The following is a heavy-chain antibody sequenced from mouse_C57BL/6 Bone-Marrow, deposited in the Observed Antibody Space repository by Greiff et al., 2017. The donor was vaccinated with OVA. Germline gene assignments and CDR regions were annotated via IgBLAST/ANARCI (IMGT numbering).Heavy chain of an antibody. J-gene: IGHJ2*01. D-gene: IGHD1-1*01. Sequence: QVQLQQSGAELVKPGASVKISCKASGYAFSSYWMNWVKQRPGKGLEWIGQIYPGDGDTNYNGKFKGKATLTADKSSSTAYMQLSSLTSEDSAVYFCARKTGLNYYGFDYWGQGTTLTVSS. V-gene: IGHV1-80*01. CDR2: IYPGDGDT. CDR1: GYAFSSYW. CDR3: ARKTGLNYYGFDY.